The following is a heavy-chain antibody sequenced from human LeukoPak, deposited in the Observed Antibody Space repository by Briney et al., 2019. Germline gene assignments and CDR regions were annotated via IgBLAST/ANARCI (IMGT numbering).Heavy chain of an antibody. V-gene: IGHV3-7*01. J-gene: IGHJ4*02. Sequence: PGGSLRLSCAASGFTFSSYWMSWVRQAPGKGLECVANIKQEGSQKYYVDAVKGRFTISRDNAKSSLYLQMDSLRAEDTAIYYCARDLSGVTGYTYGRGIDYWGQGTLVTVSS. CDR2: IKQEGSQK. D-gene: IGHD5-18*01. CDR3: ARDLSGVTGYTYGRGIDY. CDR1: GFTFSSYW.